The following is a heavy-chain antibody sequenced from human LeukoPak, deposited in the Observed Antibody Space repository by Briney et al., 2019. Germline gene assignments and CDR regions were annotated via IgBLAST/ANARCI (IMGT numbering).Heavy chain of an antibody. CDR2: ISTYNGDT. J-gene: IGHJ4*02. CDR1: GYTFKSYA. Sequence: ASVKVSCMASGYTFKSYAISWVRQAPGQGLEWMGWISTYNGDTNYAQKFQGRVTMTTDTSTSTAYMELRSLRSDDTAVYYCARDPSNTSGWYIYFDYWGQGALVTVSS. CDR3: ARDPSNTSGWYIYFDY. D-gene: IGHD6-19*01. V-gene: IGHV1-18*01.